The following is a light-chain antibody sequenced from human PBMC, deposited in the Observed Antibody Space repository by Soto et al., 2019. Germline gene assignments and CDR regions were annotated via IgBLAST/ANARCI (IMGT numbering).Light chain of an antibody. CDR1: SSDVGSYNL. J-gene: IGLJ1*01. CDR2: EGS. V-gene: IGLV2-23*01. CDR3: CSYAGRSGYV. Sequence: QSVLTQPASVSGSPGQSITISCTGTSSDVGSYNLVSWYQQHPGKAPKLMIYEGSKRPSGVSNRFSGSKSGNTASLTISGLQAEDEADYYCCSYAGRSGYVFGTGTKLTVL.